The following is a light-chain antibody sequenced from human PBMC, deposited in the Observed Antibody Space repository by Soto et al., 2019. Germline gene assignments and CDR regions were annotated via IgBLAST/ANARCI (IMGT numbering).Light chain of an antibody. CDR1: QSISSN. CDR3: QQYSSSALT. J-gene: IGKJ4*02. V-gene: IGKV3-20*01. Sequence: EIVMTQSPAPLYVSPAEFATFSCRASQSISSNLAWYQQKPGQAPSFLIYAASSMDTGIPDRFSGSGSGTDFTLTISRLEPEDSAVYYCQQYSSSALTFGGGTKVDI. CDR2: AAS.